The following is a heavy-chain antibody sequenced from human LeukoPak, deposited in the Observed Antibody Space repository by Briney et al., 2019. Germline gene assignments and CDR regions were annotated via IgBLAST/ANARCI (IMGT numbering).Heavy chain of an antibody. J-gene: IGHJ5*02. CDR2: VSYSGNT. V-gene: IGHV4-59*08. CDR3: ARLRFLEWLFPWFDP. CDR1: GGSISGQY. Sequence: SETLSLTCTVSGGSISGQYWSWIRQPPGRGLEWIGYVSYSGNTKYNPSLKSRVTISVDTSKNQFSLKLTSMTAADTSVYYCARLRFLEWLFPWFDPWGQGTLVTVSS. D-gene: IGHD3-3*01.